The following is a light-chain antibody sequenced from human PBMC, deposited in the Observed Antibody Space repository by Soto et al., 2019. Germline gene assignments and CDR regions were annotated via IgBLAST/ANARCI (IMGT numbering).Light chain of an antibody. CDR1: QSVSSSY. J-gene: IGKJ1*01. V-gene: IGKV3-20*01. CDR3: QQYGSSPGT. Sequence: EIVMTQSPGTLSSSLGERATLSCRASQSVSSSYLAWYQQKPGQAPRLLIYGASSWATGIPDRFSGSGSGTEFTLTISRLEPEDFAVYYCQQYGSSPGTFGQGTNVEIK. CDR2: GAS.